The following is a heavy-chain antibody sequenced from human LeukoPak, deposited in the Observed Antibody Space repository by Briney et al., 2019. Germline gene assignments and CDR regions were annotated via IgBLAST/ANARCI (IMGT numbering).Heavy chain of an antibody. V-gene: IGHV3-48*01. CDR2: ISSSSSTI. J-gene: IGHJ4*02. D-gene: IGHD6-13*01. Sequence: PGGSLRLSCAASGFTFSSYSMNWVRQAPGKGLEWVSYISSSSSTIYYADSVKGRFTISRDNAKNSLYLQMNSLRAEDTAVYYCARDGSSWDFDYWGQGTLVTVSS. CDR3: ARDGSSWDFDY. CDR1: GFTFSSYS.